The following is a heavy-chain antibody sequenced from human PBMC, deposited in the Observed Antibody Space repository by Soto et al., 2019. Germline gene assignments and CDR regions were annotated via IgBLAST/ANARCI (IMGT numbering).Heavy chain of an antibody. J-gene: IGHJ4*02. CDR2: ISAYNGNT. CDR3: ERDLAPVDY. Sequence: QVQLVQSGAEVKKPGASVKVSCKASGYTFSSYFISWVRQAPGQGLEWMGWISAYNGNTKYAQNLQGRVTMTTDTSTSKAYMEMRSLRSDDTDVYSCERDLAPVDYWGQGTLVTVSS. CDR1: GYTFSSYF. V-gene: IGHV1-18*01.